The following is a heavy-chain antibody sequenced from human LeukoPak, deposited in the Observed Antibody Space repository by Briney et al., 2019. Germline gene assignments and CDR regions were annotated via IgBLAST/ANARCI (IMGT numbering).Heavy chain of an antibody. V-gene: IGHV1-2*02. J-gene: IGHJ4*02. CDR2: INSNSGGT. CDR1: GYTFTAYY. Sequence: RASVKVSCRASGYTFTAYYIHWMRQAPGQGLEWMGWINSNSGGTSYAQKFQGRVTMTRDTPTSTAYMELSRLTSDDTAVYYCARVDGSADYWGQGTLVTVSS. CDR3: ARVDGSADY. D-gene: IGHD1-26*01.